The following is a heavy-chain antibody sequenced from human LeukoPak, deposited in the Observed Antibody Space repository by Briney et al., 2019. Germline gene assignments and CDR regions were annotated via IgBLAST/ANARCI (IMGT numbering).Heavy chain of an antibody. V-gene: IGHV1-2*02. CDR3: ARDQYYDSSGYDAFDI. J-gene: IGHJ3*02. D-gene: IGHD3-22*01. Sequence: ASAKVSCKASGYTFTGYYMHWVRQAPGQGLEWMGWINPNSGGTNYAQKFQGRVTMTRDTSISTAYMELSRLRSDDTAVYYCARDQYYDSSGYDAFDIWGQGTMVTVSS. CDR1: GYTFTGYY. CDR2: INPNSGGT.